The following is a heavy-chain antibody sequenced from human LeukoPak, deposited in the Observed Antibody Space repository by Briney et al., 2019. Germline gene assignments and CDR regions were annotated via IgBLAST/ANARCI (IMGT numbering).Heavy chain of an antibody. CDR1: GFTFNIYA. Sequence: GGSLRLSCSASGFTFNIYAMTWVRQAPGKGLEWVSLINHGGSSTYYVESVKGRFTISRDNSKNTVYLQMNSLRADDTAIYYCAGGIITPKSYAMDVWGQGTTVIVSS. CDR2: INHGGSST. CDR3: AGGIITPKSYAMDV. J-gene: IGHJ6*02. D-gene: IGHD1-14*01. V-gene: IGHV3-23*03.